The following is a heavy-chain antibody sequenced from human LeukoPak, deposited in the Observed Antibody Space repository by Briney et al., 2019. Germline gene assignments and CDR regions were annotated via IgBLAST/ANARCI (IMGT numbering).Heavy chain of an antibody. V-gene: IGHV4-4*07. CDR3: AREADMARPFDY. CDR1: GASISSHY. CDR2: LSTTGAT. Sequence: SETLSLTCTVSGASISSHYWSSIRQPAGKGLEWIGRLSTTGATNYSPSLRSRVTLSRDTSRNQFSLKLNSVTAADTAIYYCAREADMARPFDYWGQGTLVTVSS. J-gene: IGHJ4*02. D-gene: IGHD5-24*01.